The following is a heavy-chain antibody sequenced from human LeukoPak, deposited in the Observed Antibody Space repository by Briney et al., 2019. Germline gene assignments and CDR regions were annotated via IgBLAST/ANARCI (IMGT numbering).Heavy chain of an antibody. V-gene: IGHV2-5*02. CDR2: IYWDDDK. CDR1: GFSLSTSGVG. CDR3: AHRRSGYDSSGYPPPFDY. J-gene: IGHJ4*02. D-gene: IGHD3-22*01. Sequence: SGPTLVNPTQTLTLTCTFSGFSLSTSGVGVGWIRQPPGKALEWLALIYWDDDKRYSPSLKSRLIITKDTSKNQVVLTMTNMDPVDTATYYCAHRRSGYDSSGYPPPFDYWGQGTLVTVSS.